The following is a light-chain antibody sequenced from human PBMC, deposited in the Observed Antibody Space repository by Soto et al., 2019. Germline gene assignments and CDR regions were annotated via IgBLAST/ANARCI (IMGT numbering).Light chain of an antibody. Sequence: QSVLTQPPSASWTPGQRVTISCSGSSSNNGSNYVYWYQQLPGTAPKLLIYRNNQRPSGVPDRFSGSKSGTSASLAISGLRSEDEADYYCAAWDDSLSAEVFGTGTKVTVL. J-gene: IGLJ1*01. CDR2: RNN. V-gene: IGLV1-47*01. CDR3: AAWDDSLSAEV. CDR1: SSNNGSNY.